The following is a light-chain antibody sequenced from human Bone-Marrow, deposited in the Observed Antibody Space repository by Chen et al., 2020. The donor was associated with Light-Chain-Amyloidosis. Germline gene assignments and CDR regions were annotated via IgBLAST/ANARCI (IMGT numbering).Light chain of an antibody. V-gene: IGLV3-25*03. J-gene: IGLJ2*01. CDR2: RDT. CDR1: DLPTKY. CDR3: QSADSSGTYEVI. Sequence: SYELTQPPSVSVSPGQTARITGSGDDLPTKYAYWYQQKPGQAHVLVIYRDTERPSGISERFSGSSSGTTATLTSSGVQAEDEADYHCQSADSSGTYEVIFGGGTKLTVL.